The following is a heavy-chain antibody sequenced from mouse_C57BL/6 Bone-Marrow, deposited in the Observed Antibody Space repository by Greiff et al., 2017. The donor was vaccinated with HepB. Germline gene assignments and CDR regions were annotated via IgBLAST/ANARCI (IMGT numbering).Heavy chain of an antibody. CDR2: IPPNSGST. CDR1: GYTFTSYW. V-gene: IGHV1-64*01. D-gene: IGHD2-1*01. CDR3: ARCGNYPFAY. J-gene: IGHJ3*01. Sequence: QVQLQQPGAELVKPGASVKLSCKASGYTFTSYWMTWGKQRPGKGLEWIGMIPPNSGSTNYNEKFKSKATLTVDKSSSTAYMQLSSLTSEDSAVYYCARCGNYPFAYWGQGTLVTVSA.